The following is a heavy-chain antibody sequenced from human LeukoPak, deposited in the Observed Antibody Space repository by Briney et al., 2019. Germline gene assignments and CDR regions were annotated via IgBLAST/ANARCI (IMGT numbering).Heavy chain of an antibody. CDR3: ATGGRIGGSVYFDS. J-gene: IGHJ4*02. CDR2: ISSNGGST. Sequence: PGGSLRLSCSASGFTFNTYAMHWVRQAPGKGLEYVSAISSNGGSTYYADSVKGRFTISRDNSKNTLYLQMNSLRAEDTAVYYCATGGRIGGSVYFDSWGQGTLVTVSS. CDR1: GFTFNTYA. D-gene: IGHD3-10*01. V-gene: IGHV3-64D*09.